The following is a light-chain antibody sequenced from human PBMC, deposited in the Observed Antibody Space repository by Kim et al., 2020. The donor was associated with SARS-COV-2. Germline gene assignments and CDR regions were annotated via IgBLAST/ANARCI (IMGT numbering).Light chain of an antibody. CDR3: SSYVARATYV. CDR1: FNGVGAYNY. V-gene: IGLV2-14*03. Sequence: GQSITITCTGTFNGVGAYNYVSWYQQRPGKAPKLISYDVRNRPSGVSDRFSGSESGNTASLTISGLQAGDEADYYCSSYVARATYVFGTGTKVTVL. CDR2: DVR. J-gene: IGLJ1*01.